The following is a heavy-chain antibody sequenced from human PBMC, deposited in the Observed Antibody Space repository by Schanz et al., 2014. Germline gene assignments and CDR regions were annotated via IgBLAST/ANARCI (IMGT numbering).Heavy chain of an antibody. D-gene: IGHD5-12*01. CDR1: GFTVSSNY. V-gene: IGHV3-53*01. CDR2: VYMSAAST. CDR3: ARDEGRDGYNLAFDV. J-gene: IGHJ3*01. Sequence: EVQLVESGGGLIQPGGSLRLSCAVSGFTVSSNYMSWVRQAPGKGLEWVSTVYMSAASTRYVDSVKGRLIIARDSSKKTLFLQMNSLRPEDTALYFCARDEGRDGYNLAFDVWGQGTLVTVSS.